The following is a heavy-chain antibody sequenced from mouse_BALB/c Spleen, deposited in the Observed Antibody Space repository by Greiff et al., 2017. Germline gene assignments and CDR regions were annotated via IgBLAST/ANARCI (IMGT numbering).Heavy chain of an antibody. Sequence: EVKLMESGGGLVQPGGSLRISCATSGFTFTDYYMSWVRQPPGKALEWLGFIRNQANGYTTEYSASVKGRFTISRDNSQSILYLQMNTLRAEDSATYYCARAYDYDDAMDYWGQGTSVTVSS. J-gene: IGHJ4*01. V-gene: IGHV7-3*02. CDR1: GFTFTDYY. D-gene: IGHD2-4*01. CDR3: ARAYDYDDAMDY. CDR2: IRNQANGYTT.